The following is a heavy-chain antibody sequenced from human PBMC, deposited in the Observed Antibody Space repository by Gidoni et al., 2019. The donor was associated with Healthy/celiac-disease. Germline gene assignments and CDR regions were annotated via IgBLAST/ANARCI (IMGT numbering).Heavy chain of an antibody. CDR2: ISWNSGSI. D-gene: IGHD5-18*01. V-gene: IGHV3-9*01. CDR3: AKDMRAGYSYGFYFDY. J-gene: IGHJ4*02. Sequence: EVQLVESGGGLVQPGRSLRLSCSASGFTFDDYAMHWVRQAPGKGLEWVSGISWNSGSIGYADSVKGRFTISRDNAKNSLYLQMNSLRAEDTALYYCAKDMRAGYSYGFYFDYWGQGTLVTVSP. CDR1: GFTFDDYA.